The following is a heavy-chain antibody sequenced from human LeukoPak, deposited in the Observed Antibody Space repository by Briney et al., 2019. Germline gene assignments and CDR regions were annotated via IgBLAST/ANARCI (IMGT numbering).Heavy chain of an antibody. V-gene: IGHV4-61*02. D-gene: IGHD5-24*01. CDR1: GGSISSGSYY. CDR2: IYTSGST. CDR3: ARNRDGYNSFDY. Sequence: SETLSLTCTVSGGSISSGSYYWSWIRQPAGKGLEWIGRIYTSGSTNYNPSLKSRVTISVDTSKSHFSLKLSSVTAADTAVYYCARNRDGYNSFDYWGQGTLVTVSS. J-gene: IGHJ4*02.